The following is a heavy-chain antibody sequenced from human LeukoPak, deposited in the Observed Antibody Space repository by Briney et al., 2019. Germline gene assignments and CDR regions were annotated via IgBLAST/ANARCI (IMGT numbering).Heavy chain of an antibody. CDR1: GFTFRNAW. CDR2: IKSKADGGTT. V-gene: IGHV3-15*01. D-gene: IGHD1-26*01. Sequence: GGSLRLSCAASGFTFRNAWMSWVRQAPGKGLEWVGRIKSKADGGTTDYAAPVKGRFTISRDDSKNTLYLQINSLRTEDTAVYYCTTDPYSGNSFDYWGQGTLVTVSS. J-gene: IGHJ4*02. CDR3: TTDPYSGNSFDY.